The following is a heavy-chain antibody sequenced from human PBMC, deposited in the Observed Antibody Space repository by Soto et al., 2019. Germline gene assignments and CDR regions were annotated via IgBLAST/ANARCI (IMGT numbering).Heavy chain of an antibody. CDR3: AREDKTRTTTYYYYMDG. D-gene: IGHD1-7*01. CDR2: INAGNGNT. J-gene: IGHJ6*03. CDR1: GYTFTSYA. V-gene: IGHV1-3*01. Sequence: ASVKVSCKASGYTFTSYAMHWVRQAPGQRLEWMGWINAGNGNTKYSQKFQGRVTITRDTSASTAYMELSSLRSEDTAVYYCAREDKTRTTTYYYYMDGWGKGTTVTVSS.